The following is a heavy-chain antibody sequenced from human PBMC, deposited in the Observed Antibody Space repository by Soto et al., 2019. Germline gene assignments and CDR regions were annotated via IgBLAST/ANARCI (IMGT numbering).Heavy chain of an antibody. CDR1: GFTFSSYA. J-gene: IGHJ4*02. CDR3: ARAGYSSSWLFDY. V-gene: IGHV3-23*01. CDR2: LSGSGGST. Sequence: EVQLLESGGGLVQPGGSLRLSCAASGFTFSSYAMSWVRQAPGKGLEWVSALSGSGGSTYYADSVKGRFTISRDNSKNTLYLQMNSLRAEYTTVYYCARAGYSSSWLFDYRGQGTLVTVSS. D-gene: IGHD6-13*01.